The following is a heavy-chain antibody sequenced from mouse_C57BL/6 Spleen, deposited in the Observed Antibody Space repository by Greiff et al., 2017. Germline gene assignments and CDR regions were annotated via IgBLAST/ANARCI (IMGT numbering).Heavy chain of an antibody. Sequence: QVQLQQPGAELVMPGASVKLSCKASGYTFTSYWMHWVKQRPGQGLEWIGEIDPSDSYTNYNQKFKGKSTLTVDKSSSTAYMQLSSLTSEDSAVYYCARYHYGSSYGAMDYWGQGTSVTVSS. CDR3: ARYHYGSSYGAMDY. CDR2: IDPSDSYT. J-gene: IGHJ4*01. D-gene: IGHD1-1*01. V-gene: IGHV1-69*01. CDR1: GYTFTSYW.